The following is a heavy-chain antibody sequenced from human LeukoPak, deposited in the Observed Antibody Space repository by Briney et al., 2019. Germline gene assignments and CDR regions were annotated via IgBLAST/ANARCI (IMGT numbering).Heavy chain of an antibody. CDR1: GFTFSSYG. CDR2: ISYDGSNK. V-gene: IGHV3-30*18. Sequence: GGSLRLSCAASGFTFSSYGMHWVRQAPGKGLEWVAVISYDGSNKYYADSVKGRFTISRDNSKNTLYLQMNSLRAEDTAVYYCAKDRTYYDILTGYSSDYWGQGTLVTVSS. D-gene: IGHD3-9*01. CDR3: AKDRTYYDILTGYSSDY. J-gene: IGHJ4*02.